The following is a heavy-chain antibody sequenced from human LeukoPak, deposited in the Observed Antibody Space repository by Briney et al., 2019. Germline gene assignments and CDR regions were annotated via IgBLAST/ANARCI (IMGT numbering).Heavy chain of an antibody. CDR1: GFSFSSYW. CDR3: ARGGITYDY. CDR2: INTDGSST. V-gene: IGHV3-74*01. D-gene: IGHD3-10*01. Sequence: GGSLRLSCAASGFSFSSYWMHWVRQAPGKGLVWVSRINTDGSSTAYADSVKGRFTVSRDNARNALYLQINSLRAEDTAVYYCARGGITYDYWGQGTLVTVSS. J-gene: IGHJ4*02.